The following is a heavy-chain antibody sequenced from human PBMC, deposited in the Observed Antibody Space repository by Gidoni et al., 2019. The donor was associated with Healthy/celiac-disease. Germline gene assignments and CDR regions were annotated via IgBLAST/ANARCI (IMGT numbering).Heavy chain of an antibody. Sequence: QVQLVESGGGVVQPGRSLRLSCAASGFTFSSYAMHWVRQAPGKGLEWVAVISYDGSNKYYADSVKGRFTISRDNSKNTLYLQMNSLRAEDTAVYYCARDPGLHIVVVIGGYYFDYWGQGTLVTVSS. CDR3: ARDPGLHIVVVIGGYYFDY. D-gene: IGHD2-21*01. J-gene: IGHJ4*02. CDR2: ISYDGSNK. CDR1: GFTFSSYA. V-gene: IGHV3-30-3*01.